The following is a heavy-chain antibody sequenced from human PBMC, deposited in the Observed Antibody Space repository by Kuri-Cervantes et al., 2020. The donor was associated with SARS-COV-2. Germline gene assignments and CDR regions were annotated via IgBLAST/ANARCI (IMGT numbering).Heavy chain of an antibody. CDR3: ARPHCSSTSCYKGSIGWFDP. V-gene: IGHV4-39*01. D-gene: IGHD2-2*01. J-gene: IGHJ5*02. Sequence: SETLSLTCTVSGGSISSSSYYWGWIRQPPGKGLEWIGSIYYSGSTYYNPSLKSRVTISVDTSKNQFSLKLSSVTAADTAVYYCARPHCSSTSCYKGSIGWFDPWGQGTLVTVSS. CDR1: GGSISSSSYY. CDR2: IYYSGST.